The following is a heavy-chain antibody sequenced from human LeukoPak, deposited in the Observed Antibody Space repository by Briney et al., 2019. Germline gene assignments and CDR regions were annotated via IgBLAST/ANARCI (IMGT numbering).Heavy chain of an antibody. V-gene: IGHV3-66*01. CDR2: IYSGGST. CDR1: GFTVSSNY. CDR3: ASLSWELKPH. J-gene: IGHJ4*02. D-gene: IGHD1-26*01. Sequence: GGSLRLSCAASGFTVSSNYMSWVRQAPGRGLEWVSVIYSGGSTYYADSVKGRFTISRDNSKNTLYLQMNSLRAEDTAVYYCASLSWELKPHWGQGTLVTVSS.